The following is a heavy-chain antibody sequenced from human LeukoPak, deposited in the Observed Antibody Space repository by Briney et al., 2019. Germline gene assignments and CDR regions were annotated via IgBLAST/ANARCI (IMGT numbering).Heavy chain of an antibody. CDR1: GGSISSYY. Sequence: PSETLSLTCTVSGGSISSYYWSWIRQPPGKGLEWIGYIYYSGSTNYNPSLKSRVTISVDTSKNQFSLRLTSVTAADTAVYYCAREEGYAFFDLWGRGTLVTVSS. CDR3: AREEGYAFFDL. CDR2: IYYSGST. D-gene: IGHD2-15*01. J-gene: IGHJ2*01. V-gene: IGHV4-59*01.